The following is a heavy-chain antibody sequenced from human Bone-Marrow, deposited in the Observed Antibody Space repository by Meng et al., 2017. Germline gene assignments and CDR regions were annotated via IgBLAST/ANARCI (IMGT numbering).Heavy chain of an antibody. D-gene: IGHD2-15*01. Sequence: SETLSLTCAVYGGSFSGYYWSWIRQPPGKGLEWIGEINHSGSTNYNPSLKSRVTISVDTSKNQFSLKLSSVTAADTAVYYCARGRWDGYCSGGSCYLLDYWGQGTLVTVSS. J-gene: IGHJ4*02. CDR3: ARGRWDGYCSGGSCYLLDY. CDR2: INHSGST. CDR1: GGSFSGYY. V-gene: IGHV4-34*01.